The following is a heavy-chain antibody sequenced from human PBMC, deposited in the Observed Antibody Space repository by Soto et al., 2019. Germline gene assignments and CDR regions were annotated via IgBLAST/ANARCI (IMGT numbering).Heavy chain of an antibody. J-gene: IGHJ1*01. CDR3: ARGEDSSCHAGTFQH. CDR1: GLTFSTSI. CDR2: ISGDATSK. Sequence: QVQLVESGGDLVQPGRSLRLSCAASGLTFSTSIMHWVRQTPGKGLEWIAVISGDATSKIYTDSLKGRFTISRDNSKNTLYLEMNSLTTEDPGVYYCARGEDSSCHAGTFQHWGQGTLVTVSA. V-gene: IGHV3-30-3*01. D-gene: IGHD3-22*01.